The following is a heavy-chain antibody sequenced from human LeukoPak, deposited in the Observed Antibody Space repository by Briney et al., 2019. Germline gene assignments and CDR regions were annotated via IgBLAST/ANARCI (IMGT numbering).Heavy chain of an antibody. CDR2: ISSSSRTI. D-gene: IGHD6-19*01. Sequence: HPGGSLRLSCVGSGFTFSRCGMHWVRQAPGKGLEWLSYISSSSRTIYYADSVKGRFTISRDNAKNSLYLQMNSLRDEDTAVYYCARVYSSDWYPYFDYWGQGTLVTVSS. CDR1: GFTFSRCG. J-gene: IGHJ4*02. V-gene: IGHV3-48*02. CDR3: ARVYSSDWYPYFDY.